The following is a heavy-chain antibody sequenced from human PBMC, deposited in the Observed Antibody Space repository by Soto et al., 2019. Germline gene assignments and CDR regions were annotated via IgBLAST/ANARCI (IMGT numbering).Heavy chain of an antibody. CDR1: GGSLSSYY. CDR3: ARARFQLLHPYYYGMDV. CDR2: IYYTEKT. Sequence: SETLSLTCTVTGGSLSSYYWSWIRQPPGKGLDWIGYIYYTEKTNYNPSLKSRVTISVDTSKNQFSLKLRSVTAADTGVYFCARARFQLLHPYYYGMDVWGQGTAVT. J-gene: IGHJ6*02. V-gene: IGHV4-59*01. D-gene: IGHD2-15*01.